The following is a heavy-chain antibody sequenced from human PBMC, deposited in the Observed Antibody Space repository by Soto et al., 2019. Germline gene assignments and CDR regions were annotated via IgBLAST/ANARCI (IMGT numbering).Heavy chain of an antibody. CDR2: ISAYNGNT. CDR3: ARDSGTLGGITIFGVVISSDYYYMDV. D-gene: IGHD3-3*01. J-gene: IGHJ6*03. Sequence: ASVKVSCKASGYTFTSYGISWVRQAPGQGLEWMGWISAYNGNTNYAQKLQGRVTMTTDTSTSTAYMELRSLRSDDTAVYYCARDSGTLGGITIFGVVISSDYYYMDVWGKGTTVTVSS. CDR1: GYTFTSYG. V-gene: IGHV1-18*01.